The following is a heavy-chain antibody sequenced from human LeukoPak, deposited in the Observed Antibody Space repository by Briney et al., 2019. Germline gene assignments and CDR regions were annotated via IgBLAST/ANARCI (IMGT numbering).Heavy chain of an antibody. Sequence: ASVKVSCKASGYTFTGYYMHWVRQAPGQGLEWMGWINPNTGGTNYAQKFQGRVTMTRDASISTAYMELSRLRSEDTAVYYCARGGNVVVVAERNYYFDYWGQGTLVTVSS. D-gene: IGHD2-15*01. CDR3: ARGGNVVVVAERNYYFDY. CDR2: INPNTGGT. J-gene: IGHJ4*02. CDR1: GYTFTGYY. V-gene: IGHV1-2*02.